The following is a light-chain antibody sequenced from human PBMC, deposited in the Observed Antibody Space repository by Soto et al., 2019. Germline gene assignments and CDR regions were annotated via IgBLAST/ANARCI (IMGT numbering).Light chain of an antibody. V-gene: IGLV2-8*01. CDR1: SSDVGGYNY. CDR3: SSYTGGPYV. J-gene: IGLJ1*01. Sequence: QSVLTQPPSASGSPGQSVTISCTGTSSDVGGYNYVSWYQQHPGKAPKLMISEVNKRPSGVPDRFSGSKSGNTASLTVSGLQAEDEADYSCSSYTGGPYVFGTGTKLTVL. CDR2: EVN.